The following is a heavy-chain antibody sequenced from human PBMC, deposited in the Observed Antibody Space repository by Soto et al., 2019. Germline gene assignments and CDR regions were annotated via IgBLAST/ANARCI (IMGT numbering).Heavy chain of an antibody. CDR1: GGSVNIGTYY. CDR2: IHYSGST. Sequence: SETLSLTCTVPGGSVNIGTYYWSWIRQPPGKGLERIGFIHYSGSTNYNPSLKSRVTISVDTSKNQFSLKLSSVTAADTAVYYFARRYCSGGSCYSGGDNWFDPWGQGTLVTVSS. V-gene: IGHV4-61*01. D-gene: IGHD2-15*01. CDR3: ARRYCSGGSCYSGGDNWFDP. J-gene: IGHJ5*02.